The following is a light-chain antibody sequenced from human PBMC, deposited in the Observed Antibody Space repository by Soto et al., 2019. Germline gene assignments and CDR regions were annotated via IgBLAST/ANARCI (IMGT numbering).Light chain of an antibody. CDR3: QQYGSSPWT. Sequence: EIVMTQSPLTLPVTPGEPASISCRSSQSVSSSYLAWYQQKPGQAPRLLIYGASSRATGIPDRFSGSGSGTDFTLTISRLEPEDFAVYYCQQYGSSPWTFGQGTKVDIK. CDR2: GAS. V-gene: IGKV3-20*01. CDR1: QSVSSSY. J-gene: IGKJ1*01.